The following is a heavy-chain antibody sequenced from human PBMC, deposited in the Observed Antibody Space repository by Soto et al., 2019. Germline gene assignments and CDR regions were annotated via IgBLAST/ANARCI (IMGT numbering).Heavy chain of an antibody. V-gene: IGHV3-23*01. D-gene: IGHD1-26*01. CDR2: ISGSGGST. J-gene: IGHJ4*02. Sequence: GESLKISCAASGFTFSSYAMSWVRQAPGKGLEWVSAISGSGGSTYYADSVKGRFTISRDNSKNTLYLQMNSLRAEDTAVYYCAKDRGPVGALDYWGQGTLVTVSS. CDR3: AKDRGPVGALDY. CDR1: GFTFSSYA.